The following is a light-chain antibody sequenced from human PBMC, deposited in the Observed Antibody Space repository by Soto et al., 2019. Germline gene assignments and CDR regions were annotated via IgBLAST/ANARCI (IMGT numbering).Light chain of an antibody. V-gene: IGKV1-8*01. CDR2: AAS. CDR1: QGISSY. Sequence: AIRMTQSPSSLSASTGDRVTITCRASQGISSYLAWYQQKPGKAPKLLIYAASTLQSGVPSRFSGSGSGTDFTLTISCLQSEDFAIYYCQQYYSYPPTFGPGTKVDIK. CDR3: QQYYSYPPT. J-gene: IGKJ3*01.